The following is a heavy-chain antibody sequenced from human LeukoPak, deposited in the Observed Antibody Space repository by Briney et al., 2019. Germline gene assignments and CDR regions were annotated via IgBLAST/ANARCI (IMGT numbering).Heavy chain of an antibody. CDR1: GFTFSSYS. J-gene: IGHJ5*02. Sequence: PGGSLRLSCAASGFTFSSYSMNWVRQAPGKGLEWVSSISSSSSYIYYADSVKGRFTISRDNAKNSLYLQMNSLRAEDTAVYCCARGGIAVAGKRYNWFDPWGQGTLVTVSS. CDR3: ARGGIAVAGKRYNWFDP. V-gene: IGHV3-21*01. CDR2: ISSSSSYI. D-gene: IGHD6-19*01.